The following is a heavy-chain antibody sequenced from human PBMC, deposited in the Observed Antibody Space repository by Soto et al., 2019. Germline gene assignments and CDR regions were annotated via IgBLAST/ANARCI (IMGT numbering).Heavy chain of an antibody. CDR1: GFSISTSGVG. CDR3: AHRQIHSGNWDCGVLDY. CDR2: IYWDDDK. Sequence: QITWKESGPTLVAPTQTLTLTCTLSGFSISTSGVGVGWIRQPPGKALEWLAVIYWDDDKRYSPSLRNRLTVSKDTSKNQVALAVTNMDPVDTATYYCAHRQIHSGNWDCGVLDYWGPGTLVTVSA. V-gene: IGHV2-5*02. J-gene: IGHJ4*02. D-gene: IGHD1-7*01.